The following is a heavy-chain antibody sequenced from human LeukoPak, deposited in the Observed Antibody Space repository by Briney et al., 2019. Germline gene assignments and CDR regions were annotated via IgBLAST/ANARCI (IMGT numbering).Heavy chain of an antibody. V-gene: IGHV1-69*13. D-gene: IGHD3-22*01. J-gene: IGHJ6*03. CDR1: GGTFSSYA. Sequence: ASVKVSCKAFGGTFSSYAISWVRQAPGQGLEWMGGIIPIFGTANYAQKFQGRVTITADESTSTAYMELSSLRSEDTAVYYCARHPDYYDSSGYVNYYYYYYMDVWGKGTTVTVSS. CDR3: ARHPDYYDSSGYVNYYYYYYMDV. CDR2: IIPIFGTA.